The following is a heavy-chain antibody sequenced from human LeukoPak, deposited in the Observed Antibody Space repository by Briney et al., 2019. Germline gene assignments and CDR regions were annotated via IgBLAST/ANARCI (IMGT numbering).Heavy chain of an antibody. CDR3: ARASQGWQWLVHFDY. Sequence: PGGCLRLSCAASGFTFSSYDMHWVRQATGKGLEWVSAIGTAGDTYYPGSVKGRFTISRENAKNSLYLQMNSLRAEDTAVYYCARASQGWQWLVHFDYWGQGTLVTVSS. CDR2: IGTAGDT. V-gene: IGHV3-13*01. J-gene: IGHJ4*02. CDR1: GFTFSSYD. D-gene: IGHD6-19*01.